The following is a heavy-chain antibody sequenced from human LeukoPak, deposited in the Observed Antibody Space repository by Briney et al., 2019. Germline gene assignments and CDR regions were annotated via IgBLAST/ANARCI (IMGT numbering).Heavy chain of an antibody. J-gene: IGHJ6*02. CDR1: GFTFSDYY. CDR3: ASPLAARVPQVVAIPMDV. Sequence: GGSLRLSCAASGFTFSDYYMSWIRQAPGKGLEWVSYISSSGSTIYYADSVKGRFTISRDNAKNSLYLQMNSLRAEDTAVYYCASPLAARVPQVVAIPMDVWGQGTTVTVSS. CDR2: ISSSGSTI. V-gene: IGHV3-11*01. D-gene: IGHD3-22*01.